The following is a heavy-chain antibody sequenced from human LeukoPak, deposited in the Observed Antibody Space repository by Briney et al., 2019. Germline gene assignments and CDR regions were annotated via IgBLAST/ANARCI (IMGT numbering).Heavy chain of an antibody. CDR1: GYTFTRYY. J-gene: IGHJ3*02. Sequence: ASVKVSCKASGYTFTRYYMHWVRQAPGQGPEWMGVINPSADSTSYTQKFQGRVSMTRDTSTSTVYMDLSSLRSEDTAVYYCARGRDGYNRDAFDIWGQGTVVTVSS. CDR3: ARGRDGYNRDAFDI. V-gene: IGHV1-46*01. D-gene: IGHD5-24*01. CDR2: INPSADST.